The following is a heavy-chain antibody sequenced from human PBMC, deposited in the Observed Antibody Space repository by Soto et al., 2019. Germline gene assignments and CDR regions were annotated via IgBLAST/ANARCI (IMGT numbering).Heavy chain of an antibody. D-gene: IGHD5-18*01. J-gene: IGHJ6*02. CDR1: GYTFTSYY. V-gene: IGHV1-46*03. Sequence: ASVKVSCKASGYTFTSYYMHWVRQAPGQGLEWMGIIDPSGGSTSYAQKFQGRVTMTRDTSTSTVYTELSSLRAEDTAVYYCARERYSYGPVYYYYGMDVWGQGTTVTVSS. CDR2: IDPSGGST. CDR3: ARERYSYGPVYYYYGMDV.